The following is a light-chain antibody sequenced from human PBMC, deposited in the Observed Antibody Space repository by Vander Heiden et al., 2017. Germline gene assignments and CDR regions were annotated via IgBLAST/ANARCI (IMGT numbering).Light chain of an antibody. V-gene: IGLV8-61*01. CDR2: STN. CDR1: SGSVSTNYY. CDR3: VLYMGSGINWV. J-gene: IGLJ3*02. Sequence: QTVVTQEPSFSVSPGGTVTLTCGLRSGSVSTNYYPTWYQQTPGQAPRTLIYSTNIRSSGVPDRFSGSILGNKAALTITGAQADDESDYYCVLYMGSGINWVFGGGTKLTVL.